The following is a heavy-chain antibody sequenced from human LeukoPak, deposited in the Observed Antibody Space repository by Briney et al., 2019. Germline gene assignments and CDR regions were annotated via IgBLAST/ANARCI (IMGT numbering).Heavy chain of an antibody. V-gene: IGHV3-53*01. Sequence: GGSLRLSCAASGFTVSSNYMSWVRQAPGKGLEWVSVIYSGGSTYYADSVKGRFTISRDNSKNTLYLPMNSLRAEDTAVYYCARDSSGYYGDYWGQGTLVTVSS. CDR1: GFTVSSNY. CDR3: ARDSSGYYGDY. D-gene: IGHD3-22*01. CDR2: IYSGGST. J-gene: IGHJ4*02.